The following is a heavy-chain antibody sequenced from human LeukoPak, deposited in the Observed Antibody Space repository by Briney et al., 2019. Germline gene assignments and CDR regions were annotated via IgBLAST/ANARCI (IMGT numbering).Heavy chain of an antibody. CDR1: GYTFTSFS. Sequence: GASVKVSCKASGYTFTSFSISWVRQAPGQGLEWMGWISTYNGNTHYAQKFQGRVTVTTDTSTSTAYMKLRSLRSDDTAVYYCARNPTVNGYDYWGQGTLVTVSS. CDR3: ARNPTVNGYDY. J-gene: IGHJ4*02. CDR2: ISTYNGNT. D-gene: IGHD6-25*01. V-gene: IGHV1-18*01.